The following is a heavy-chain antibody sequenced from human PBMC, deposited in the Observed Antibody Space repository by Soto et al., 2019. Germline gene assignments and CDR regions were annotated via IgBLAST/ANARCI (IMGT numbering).Heavy chain of an antibody. J-gene: IGHJ5*02. V-gene: IGHV1-69*13. CDR3: ARVGSGGTWGWFDP. Sequence: SVEVTCKASGGTFSSYASSWVRQAHGQGLEWMGGIIPIFGTANYAQKFQGRVTITADESTSTAYMELSSLRSEDTAVYYCARVGSGGTWGWFDPWGQGTLVTVSS. CDR1: GGTFSSYA. D-gene: IGHD2-15*01. CDR2: IIPIFGTA.